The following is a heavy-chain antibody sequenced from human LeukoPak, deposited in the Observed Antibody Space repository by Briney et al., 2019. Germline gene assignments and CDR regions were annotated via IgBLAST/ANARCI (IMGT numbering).Heavy chain of an antibody. D-gene: IGHD3-10*01. CDR2: IWYDGSNK. V-gene: IGHV3-33*06. J-gene: IGHJ4*02. CDR3: AKDAYYGSHGIGYFDY. CDR1: GFTFSSYG. Sequence: GGSLRLSCAASGFTFSSYGMHWVRQAPGKGLEWVAVIWYDGSNKYYADSVKGRFTIPRDNSKNTLYLQMNSLRAEDTAVYYCAKDAYYGSHGIGYFDYWGQGTLVTVSS.